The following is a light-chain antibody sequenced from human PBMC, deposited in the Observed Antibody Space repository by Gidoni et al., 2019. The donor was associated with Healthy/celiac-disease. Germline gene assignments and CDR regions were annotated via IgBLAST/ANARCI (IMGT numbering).Light chain of an antibody. CDR1: RIVSSSY. V-gene: IGKV3-20*01. CDR2: GSS. J-gene: IGKJ4*01. CDR3: QQYGSSPT. Sequence: EIVVTQSPGTLALAPGERAARSCRASRIVSSSYLAWYQQKPGQAPMLLIYGSSSRATGIPDWFSGSGSGTVFPLTISRLEPDDFAFYYCQQYGSSPTFGGGTKVEIK.